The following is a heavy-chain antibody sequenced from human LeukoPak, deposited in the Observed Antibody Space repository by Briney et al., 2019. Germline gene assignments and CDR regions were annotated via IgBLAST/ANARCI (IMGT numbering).Heavy chain of an antibody. CDR3: ARVGGSSWTDY. CDR1: GFSFSGYW. Sequence: GVSLRLSRAASGFSFSGYWMSWVRQAPGKGLEWVANIKQDGSEKHYGDSVKGRFIISRDNAKNSQYLQMNSLRAEDTAVYYCARVGGSSWTDYWGQGTLVTVSS. CDR2: IKQDGSEK. J-gene: IGHJ4*02. V-gene: IGHV3-7*01. D-gene: IGHD6-13*01.